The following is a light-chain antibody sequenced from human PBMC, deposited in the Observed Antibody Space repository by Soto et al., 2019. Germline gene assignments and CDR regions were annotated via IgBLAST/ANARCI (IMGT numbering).Light chain of an antibody. J-gene: IGKJ1*01. V-gene: IGKV1-5*01. CDR1: QDISDW. CDR2: DAS. Sequence: DIQMTQSPSTLSASVGDRVTITCRASQDISDWLAWYQQKPGNAPKFLIYDASTLQSGVPPRFSGSGSGTEFTLTISSLQHDDFATYYCQQYHSRRTFGQGTKVEIK. CDR3: QQYHSRRT.